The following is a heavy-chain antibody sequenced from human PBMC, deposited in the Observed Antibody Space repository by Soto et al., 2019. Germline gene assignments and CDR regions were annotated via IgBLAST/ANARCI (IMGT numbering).Heavy chain of an antibody. V-gene: IGHV4-31*03. CDR3: ARVNPTVTNYYYYYGMDV. Sequence: QVQLQESGPGLVKPSQTLSLTCTVSGGSISSGGYYWSWIRQHPGKGLEWIGYIYYSGSTYYNPSLKSRVTISVDTSKNQFSLKLSSVTAADTAVYYCARVNPTVTNYYYYYGMDVWGQGTTVTVSS. D-gene: IGHD4-17*01. J-gene: IGHJ6*02. CDR1: GGSISSGGYY. CDR2: IYYSGST.